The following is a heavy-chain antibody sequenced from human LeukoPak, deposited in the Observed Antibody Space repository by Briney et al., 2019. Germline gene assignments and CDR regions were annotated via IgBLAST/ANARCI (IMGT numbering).Heavy chain of an antibody. CDR2: IYYSGST. Sequence: SETLSLTCTVSGGSISSSSYYWGWIRRPPGKGLEWIGSIYYSGSTYYNPSLKSRVTISVDTSKDQFSLKLSSVTAADTAVYYCARIIAARPYGMDVWGQGTTVTVPS. J-gene: IGHJ6*02. CDR3: ARIIAARPYGMDV. V-gene: IGHV4-39*01. CDR1: GGSISSSSYY. D-gene: IGHD6-6*01.